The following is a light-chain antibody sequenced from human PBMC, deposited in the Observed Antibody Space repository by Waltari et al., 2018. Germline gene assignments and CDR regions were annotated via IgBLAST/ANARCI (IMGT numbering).Light chain of an antibody. CDR3: AVWDERVRGRV. V-gene: IGLV1-47*02. Sequence: QSVLTQPPSASGTTGPRATISCSGSPSHYADHWLYWYHQLPGKAPKLTIYNTNQRPSGVPDRFSDSKSGTSTSLAISGLRSEDEAEYYCAVWDERVRGRVFGGGTKLTVL. CDR1: PSHYADHW. J-gene: IGLJ3*02. CDR2: NTN.